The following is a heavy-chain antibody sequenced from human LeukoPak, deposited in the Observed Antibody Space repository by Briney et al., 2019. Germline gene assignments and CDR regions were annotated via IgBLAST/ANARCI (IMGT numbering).Heavy chain of an antibody. V-gene: IGHV1-46*01. CDR3: ARDRRGSTYPYSSGWKGWFDP. Sequence: ASVKVSCKASGYTFTSYYMHWVRQAPGQGLEWMGIINPSGGSTSYAQKFRGRVTMTRDTSTSTVYMELSSLRSEDTAVYYCARDRRGSTYPYSSGWKGWFDPWGQGTLVTVSS. D-gene: IGHD6-19*01. CDR1: GYTFTSYY. J-gene: IGHJ5*02. CDR2: INPSGGST.